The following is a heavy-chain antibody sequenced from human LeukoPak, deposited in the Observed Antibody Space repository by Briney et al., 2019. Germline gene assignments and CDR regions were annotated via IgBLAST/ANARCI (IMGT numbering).Heavy chain of an antibody. CDR1: GGTFSSYA. CDR2: IIPILGIA. Sequence: GASVKVSCKASGGTFSSYAISWLRQAPGQGLEWMGRIIPILGIANYAQKFQGRVTITADKSTSTAYMELSSLRSEDTAVYYCALDIVVVPASPNWFDPWGQGTLVTVSS. CDR3: ALDIVVVPASPNWFDP. V-gene: IGHV1-69*04. J-gene: IGHJ5*02. D-gene: IGHD2-2*03.